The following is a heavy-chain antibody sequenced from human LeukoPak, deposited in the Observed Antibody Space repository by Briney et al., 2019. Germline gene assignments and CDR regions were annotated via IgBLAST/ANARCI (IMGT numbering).Heavy chain of an antibody. CDR1: GFTFSSYS. CDR3: ARGSETYGDYDYYYGMDV. CDR2: INSNSNHI. V-gene: IGHV3-21*01. D-gene: IGHD4-17*01. J-gene: IGHJ6*02. Sequence: GGSLRLSCAASGFTFSSYSMNWVRQAPGKGLEWVSSINSNSNHIYYADSVKGRFTIARDNANNSLYLQMNSLKAEDTAVYYCARGSETYGDYDYYYGMDVWGQGTTVTVSS.